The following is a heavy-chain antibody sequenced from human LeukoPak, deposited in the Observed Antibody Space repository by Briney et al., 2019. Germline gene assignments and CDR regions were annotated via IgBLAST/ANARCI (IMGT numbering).Heavy chain of an antibody. CDR1: GGSISSYY. D-gene: IGHD4-17*01. V-gene: IGHV4-59*08. Sequence: SETLSLTCTVSGGSISSYYWSWIRQPPGKGLEWIGYIYYSGSTNYNPSLKSRVTISVDTSKSQFSLKLSSVTAADTAVYYCARMQSSYGDYNYFDYWGPGTPVTVSS. CDR2: IYYSGST. CDR3: ARMQSSYGDYNYFDY. J-gene: IGHJ4*02.